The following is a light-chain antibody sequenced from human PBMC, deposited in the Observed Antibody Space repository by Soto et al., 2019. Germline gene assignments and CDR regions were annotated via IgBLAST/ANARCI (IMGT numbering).Light chain of an antibody. V-gene: IGKV3-15*01. CDR3: QQYNKWPIT. Sequence: EIVMTQSPATLSMSPGERATLSCRASQSVGSTLAWYRQRLGQAPRLLIHGASTRATGIPGRFSGSGSGTEFTLTISSLQSADFAVYYCQQYNKWPITFGQGTRLETK. CDR2: GAS. J-gene: IGKJ5*01. CDR1: QSVGST.